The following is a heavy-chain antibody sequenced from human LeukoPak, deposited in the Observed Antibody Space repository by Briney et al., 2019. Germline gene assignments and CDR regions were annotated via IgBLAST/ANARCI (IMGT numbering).Heavy chain of an antibody. CDR3: ARGHGGSSSHRYSDY. J-gene: IGHJ4*02. CDR2: IYAGGST. D-gene: IGHD6-6*01. V-gene: IGHV3-66*01. Sequence: GGSLRLSCAASGFTVSNNYMSWVRQAPGKGLEWVSVIYAGGSTYYADSVKGRFTISRDNSKSTLYFQMNSLRAEDTAVYYCARGHGGSSSHRYSDYWGQGTQVTVSS. CDR1: GFTVSNNY.